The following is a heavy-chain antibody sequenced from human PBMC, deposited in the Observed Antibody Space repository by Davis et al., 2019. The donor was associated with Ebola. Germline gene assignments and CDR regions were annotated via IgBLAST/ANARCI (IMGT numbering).Heavy chain of an antibody. CDR1: GGSFSGYY. J-gene: IGHJ4*02. CDR2: IYYSGST. Sequence: SETLSLTCAVYGGSFSGYYWSWIRQPPGKGLEWIGYIYYSGSTNYNPSLKSRVTISVDTSKNQFSLKLSSVTAADTAVYYCASPSILYWWGFDYWGQGTLVTVSS. CDR3: ASPSILYWWGFDY. V-gene: IGHV4-59*08. D-gene: IGHD2-8*02.